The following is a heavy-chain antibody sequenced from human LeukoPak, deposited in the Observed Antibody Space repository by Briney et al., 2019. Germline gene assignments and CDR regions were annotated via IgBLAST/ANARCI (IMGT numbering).Heavy chain of an antibody. CDR2: VTWNSGII. Sequence: GGSLRLSCAASGFTFDGFAMHWVRQTPGKGLEWVSGVTWNSGIIGYADSVKGRFTISRDNAKNSLYLQMNSLRPEDAALYYCAKGGIVDSVLDYWGQGTLVTVSS. V-gene: IGHV3-9*01. CDR1: GFTFDGFA. J-gene: IGHJ4*02. CDR3: AKGGIVDSVLDY. D-gene: IGHD5-18*01.